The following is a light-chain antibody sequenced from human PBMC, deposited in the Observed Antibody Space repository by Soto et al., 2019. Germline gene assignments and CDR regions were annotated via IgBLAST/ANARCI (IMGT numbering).Light chain of an antibody. CDR3: QQLNSYPQT. J-gene: IGKJ1*01. CDR2: DAS. Sequence: DIQLTQSPSFLSASVGDRVTITCRASQGISSYLAWFQQKPGKVPNLLIYDASTLHGGVPSRFSGSGSGTEFTLTISSLQPEDFATYYCQQLNSYPQTFGQGTKVDIK. V-gene: IGKV1-9*01. CDR1: QGISSY.